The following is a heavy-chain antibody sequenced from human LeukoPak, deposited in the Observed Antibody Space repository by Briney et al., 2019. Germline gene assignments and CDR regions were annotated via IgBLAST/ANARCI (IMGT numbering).Heavy chain of an antibody. CDR1: GGTFSSYA. CDR3: ARNPRLSGYYSY. CDR2: IIPIFGTA. Sequence: GASVKVSCKASGGTFSSYAISWVRQAPGQGLEWMGGIIPIFGTANYAQKFQGRVTITADKSTSTAYMELSSLRSEDTAVYYRARNPRLSGYYSYWGQGTLVTVSS. J-gene: IGHJ4*02. V-gene: IGHV1-69*06. D-gene: IGHD3-22*01.